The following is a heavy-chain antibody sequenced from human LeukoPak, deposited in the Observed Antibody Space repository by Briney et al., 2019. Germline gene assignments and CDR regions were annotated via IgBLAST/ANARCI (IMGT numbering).Heavy chain of an antibody. V-gene: IGHV3-23*01. D-gene: IGHD3-22*01. J-gene: IGHJ4*02. CDR1: GFTFSTYA. CDR3: AKDALPYYHDSSGWAGYFDY. CDR2: ITGSGDNT. Sequence: PGGSLRLSCAASGFTFSTYAMSWVRQAPGKGLEWVSAITGSGDNTYYADSVKGRFTFSRDNSKNTLYLLMNSLRAEDSAVYYCAKDALPYYHDSSGWAGYFDYWGQRTLVTVSS.